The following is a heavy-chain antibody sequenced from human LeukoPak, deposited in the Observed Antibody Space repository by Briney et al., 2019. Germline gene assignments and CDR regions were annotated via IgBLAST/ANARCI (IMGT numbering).Heavy chain of an antibody. CDR3: ARELGWGYFDL. Sequence: ASVKVSCKASGGTFSSYAISWVRQAPGQGLERMGGIIPIFGTANYAQKFQGRVTITTDESTSTAYMELSSLRSEDTAVYYCARELGWGYFDLWGRGTLVTVSS. CDR2: IIPIFGTA. D-gene: IGHD7-27*01. CDR1: GGTFSSYA. J-gene: IGHJ2*01. V-gene: IGHV1-69*05.